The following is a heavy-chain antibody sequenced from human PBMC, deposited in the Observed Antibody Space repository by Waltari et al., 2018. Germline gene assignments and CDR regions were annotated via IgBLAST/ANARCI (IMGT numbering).Heavy chain of an antibody. D-gene: IGHD1-20*01. V-gene: IGHV3-23*01. J-gene: IGHJ4*02. CDR1: GITFSNYA. CDR2: ITVGDDT. Sequence: EVQLLESGGDLVQPVGSLRLSCAASGITFSNYAINWVRLAPGTGLEWVSAITVGDDTYYADSVKGRFTISRDTSKDTVYLQMNGLRAEDTAVYYCATPFYNWDDPLHSWGQGTLVTVSS. CDR3: ATPFYNWDDPLHS.